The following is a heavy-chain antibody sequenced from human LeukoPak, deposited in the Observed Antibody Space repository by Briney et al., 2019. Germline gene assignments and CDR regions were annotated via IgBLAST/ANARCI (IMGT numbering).Heavy chain of an antibody. CDR3: ARDEYYDFWSGPTDYYYYYYMDV. CDR1: GFTFTTYA. J-gene: IGHJ6*03. V-gene: IGHV3-23*01. CDR2: ISGSGGST. Sequence: PGGSLRLSCAASGFTFTTYAMSWVRQAPGKGLEWVSTISGSGGSTDYADSVKGRFTISRGNSKNTLYLQMNSLRVEDTAVYYCARDEYYDFWSGPTDYYYYYYMDVWGKGTTVTVSS. D-gene: IGHD3-3*01.